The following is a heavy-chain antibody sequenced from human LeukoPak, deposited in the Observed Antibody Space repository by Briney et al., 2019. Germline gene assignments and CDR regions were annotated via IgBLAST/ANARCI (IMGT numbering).Heavy chain of an antibody. Sequence: GGSLRLSCAASGFTFNSYWMHWVRQAPGKGLVWVSRINSDGSSTSYADSVKGRFTISRDNAKNTLYLQMNSLRAEDTAVYYCAIGYCSGGSCYSGFDYWGQGTLVTVSS. CDR2: INSDGSST. D-gene: IGHD2-15*01. V-gene: IGHV3-74*01. CDR1: GFTFNSYW. J-gene: IGHJ4*02. CDR3: AIGYCSGGSCYSGFDY.